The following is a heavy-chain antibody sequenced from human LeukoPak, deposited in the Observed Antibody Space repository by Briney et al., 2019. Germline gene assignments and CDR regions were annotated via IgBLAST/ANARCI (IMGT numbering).Heavy chain of an antibody. CDR3: ARDSYQDYYGRFDP. CDR2: IDSTGAYT. Sequence: GGSLRLSCAAPGFIFSNYAMSWVRQAPGKGLEWVSAIDSTGAYTWYADSVKGRFTISRDNSENTLYLQMNGLTAEDTAMYYCARDSYQDYYGRFDPWGQGTLVIVSS. D-gene: IGHD3-10*01. V-gene: IGHV3-23*01. CDR1: GFIFSNYA. J-gene: IGHJ5*02.